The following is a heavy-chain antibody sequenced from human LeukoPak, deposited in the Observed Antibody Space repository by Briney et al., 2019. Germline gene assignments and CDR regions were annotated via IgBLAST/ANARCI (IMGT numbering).Heavy chain of an antibody. Sequence: PGGSLRLSCAASGFAFSSYALHWGRQAPGQGLQWVASISYDGNNKYYADSVRGRFTISRDSAKNTLYLQMNSLSTEDTAMYYCARSIVVVTYLAYWGQGTLVTVSS. CDR2: ISYDGNNK. V-gene: IGHV3-30-3*01. D-gene: IGHD2-21*02. CDR3: ARSIVVVTYLAY. CDR1: GFAFSSYA. J-gene: IGHJ4*02.